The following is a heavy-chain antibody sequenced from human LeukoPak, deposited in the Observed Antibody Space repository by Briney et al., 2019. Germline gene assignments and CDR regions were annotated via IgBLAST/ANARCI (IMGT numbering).Heavy chain of an antibody. D-gene: IGHD6-13*01. CDR1: GYAFTSYG. CDR2: ISAYNGKT. CDR3: ARVPRGYRNWFDP. V-gene: IGHV1-18*01. J-gene: IGHJ5*02. Sequence: ASVKVSCKASGYAFTSYGISWGGQAPGQGLKWRGWISAYNGKTNYAKKLQGRVTMTTDTSTSTAYMELRSLRSDDTAVYYCARVPRGYRNWFDPWGQGTLVTVSS.